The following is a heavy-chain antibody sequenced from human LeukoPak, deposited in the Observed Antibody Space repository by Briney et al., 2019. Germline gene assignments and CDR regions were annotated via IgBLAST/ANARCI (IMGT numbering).Heavy chain of an antibody. V-gene: IGHV3-72*01. CDR3: TKLARAPRDFDY. CDR1: GFTFGGYA. D-gene: IGHD3-10*01. J-gene: IGHJ4*01. Sequence: GGSLRLSCTASGFTFGGYAMSWVRQAPGKGLEWVGRSRDKGNSYTTAYAASVRGRFTISRDDSKNSLYLQMNSLKIEDTAVYYCTKLARAPRDFDYWGQGTLVTVSS. CDR2: SRDKGNSYTT.